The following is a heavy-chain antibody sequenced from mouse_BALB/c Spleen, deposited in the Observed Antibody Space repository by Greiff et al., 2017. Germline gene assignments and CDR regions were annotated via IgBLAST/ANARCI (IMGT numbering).Heavy chain of an antibody. V-gene: IGHV14-4*02. Sequence: EVQLQQSGAELVRSGASVKLSCTASGFIIKDYYMHWVKQRPEQGLEWIGWIDPGDGDTNYNGKFKGKATLTADKSSSTAYMQLSSLTSVDSAVYFCARWDYDLMDYWGQGTSVTVSS. CDR1: GFIIKDYY. CDR3: ARWDYDLMDY. D-gene: IGHD2-4*01. CDR2: IDPGDGDT. J-gene: IGHJ4*01.